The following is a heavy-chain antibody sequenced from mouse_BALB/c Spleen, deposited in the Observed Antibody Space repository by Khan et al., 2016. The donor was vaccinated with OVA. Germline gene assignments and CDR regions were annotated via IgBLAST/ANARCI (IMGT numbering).Heavy chain of an antibody. Sequence: DVMLVESGGGLVQPGGSRKLSCVASGFTLSSFGMHWVRQAPMKGLEWVAYISSGSSTIYYVDTVKGRFTISRDNPTNTRFLQMTSLRSEDTAMYYCARSGGNFHWYFDVWGAGTSVTVSS. D-gene: IGHD2-1*01. V-gene: IGHV5-17*02. CDR1: GFTLSSFG. J-gene: IGHJ1*01. CDR3: ARSGGNFHWYFDV. CDR2: ISSGSSTI.